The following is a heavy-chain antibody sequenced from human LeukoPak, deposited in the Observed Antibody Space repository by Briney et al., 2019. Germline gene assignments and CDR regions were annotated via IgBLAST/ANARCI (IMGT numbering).Heavy chain of an antibody. J-gene: IGHJ4*02. CDR1: GFTFSSYA. Sequence: PGGSLRLSCAASGFTFSSYAMHWVRQAPGKGLEYVSAISSNGGSTYYANSVKGRFTISRDNSKNTLYLQMGSLRAEDMAVYYCARADYGDYFDYWGQGTLVTVSS. D-gene: IGHD4-17*01. CDR3: ARADYGDYFDY. V-gene: IGHV3-64*01. CDR2: ISSNGGST.